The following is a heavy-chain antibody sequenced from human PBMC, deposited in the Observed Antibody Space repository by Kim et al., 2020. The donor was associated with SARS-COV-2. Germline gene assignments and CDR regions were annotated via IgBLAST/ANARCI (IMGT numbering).Heavy chain of an antibody. CDR1: GFTFSDYY. D-gene: IGHD5-12*01. J-gene: IGHJ4*02. V-gene: IGHV3-11*01. CDR2: ISSSGSTI. Sequence: GGSLRLSCAASGFTFSDYYMSWIRQAPGKGLEWVSYISSSGSTIYYADSVKGRFTISRDNAKNSLYLQMNSLRAEDTAVYYCARAVDIVATIPAGPFDYWGQGTLVTVSS. CDR3: ARAVDIVATIPAGPFDY.